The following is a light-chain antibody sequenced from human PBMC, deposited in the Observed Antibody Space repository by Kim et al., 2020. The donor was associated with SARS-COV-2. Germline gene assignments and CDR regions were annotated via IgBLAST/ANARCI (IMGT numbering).Light chain of an antibody. J-gene: IGLJ3*02. CDR2: YDS. CDR1: NIGSKS. CDR3: QVWDSSSDHRV. V-gene: IGLV3-21*04. Sequence: SYELTQPPSVSVAPGKTARITCGGNNIGSKSVHWYQQKPGQAPVLVIYYDSDRPSGIPERFSGSNSGNTATLTISRVEAGDEADYYCQVWDSSSDHRVFGGGTQLTF.